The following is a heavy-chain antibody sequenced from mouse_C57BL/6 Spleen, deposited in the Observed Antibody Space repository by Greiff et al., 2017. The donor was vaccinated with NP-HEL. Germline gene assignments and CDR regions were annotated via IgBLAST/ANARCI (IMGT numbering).Heavy chain of an antibody. Sequence: EVKLQESGPGLVKPSQSLSLTCSVTGYSITSGYYWNWIRQFPGNKLEWMGYISYDGSNNYNPSLKNRISITRDTSKNQFFLKLNSVTTEDTATYYCARGLLSAMDYWGQGTSVTVSS. CDR3: ARGLLSAMDY. D-gene: IGHD2-10*01. J-gene: IGHJ4*01. V-gene: IGHV3-6*01. CDR1: GYSITSGYY. CDR2: ISYDGSN.